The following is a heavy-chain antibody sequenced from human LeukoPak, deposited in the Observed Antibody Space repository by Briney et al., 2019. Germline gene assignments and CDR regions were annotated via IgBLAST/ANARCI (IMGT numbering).Heavy chain of an antibody. CDR3: ARHIGGGIEDMDV. D-gene: IGHD3-16*02. Sequence: SETLSLTCSVSGGSINGFYWGWIRQPPGKGLEWIGYVHHSGDTNYNPSLKSRATISVDTSKNQFSLNLNSVTAADTAVYYCARHIGGGIEDMDVWGKGTKVIVSS. J-gene: IGHJ6*03. CDR2: VHHSGDT. V-gene: IGHV4-59*08. CDR1: GGSINGFY.